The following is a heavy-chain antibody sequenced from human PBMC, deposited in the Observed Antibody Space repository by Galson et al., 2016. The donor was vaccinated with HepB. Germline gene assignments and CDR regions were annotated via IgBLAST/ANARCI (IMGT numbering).Heavy chain of an antibody. CDR3: SRDLRNVERPDLTYYYGMDV. V-gene: IGHV3-21*01. CDR2: ISGSGSYL. Sequence: SLRLSCAASGFTFSTYNMSWVRQTPGKGLEWVSSISGSGSYLYYADSVKGRFTISRDNANNSPYLHLSSLRAEDTAVYYCSRDLRNVERPDLTYYYGMDVWDQGTTVTVSS. CDR1: GFTFSTYN. D-gene: IGHD1-1*01. J-gene: IGHJ6*02.